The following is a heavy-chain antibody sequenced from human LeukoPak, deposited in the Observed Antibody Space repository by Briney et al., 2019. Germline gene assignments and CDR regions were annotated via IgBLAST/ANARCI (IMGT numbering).Heavy chain of an antibody. CDR3: ARAGGFITVTTDY. J-gene: IGHJ4*02. Sequence: KTSETLSLTCTVSGGSISSYYWSWIRQPPGKGLEWIGEINHSGSTNYNPSLKSRVTISVDTSKNQFSLKLSSVTAADTAVYYCARAGGFITVTTDYWGQGTLVTVSS. CDR1: GGSISSYY. V-gene: IGHV4-34*01. CDR2: INHSGST. D-gene: IGHD4-17*01.